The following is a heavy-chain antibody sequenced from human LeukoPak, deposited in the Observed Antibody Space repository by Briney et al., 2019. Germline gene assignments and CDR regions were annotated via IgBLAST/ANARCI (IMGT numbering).Heavy chain of an antibody. V-gene: IGHV1-3*01. D-gene: IGHD6-19*01. CDR3: ARALPWYSSGWYGILGY. CDR2: INAGNGNT. Sequence: RASVKISCKASGYTFTSYAMHWVRQAPGQRLEWMGWINAGNGNTKYSQKFQGRVTITRDTSASTAYMELSSLRSEDTAVYYCARALPWYSSGWYGILGYWVQGTLVTVSS. J-gene: IGHJ4*02. CDR1: GYTFTSYA.